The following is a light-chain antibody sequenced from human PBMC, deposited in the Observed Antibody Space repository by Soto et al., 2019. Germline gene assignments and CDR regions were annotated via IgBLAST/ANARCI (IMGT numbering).Light chain of an antibody. CDR1: SSDVGGYNY. J-gene: IGLJ1*01. Sequence: QSALTQPASVSGSRGQSITISCTGTSSDVGGYNYVSWYQQHPGKAPKLMIYDVSNRPSGVSNRFSGSKSGNTASLTISGHQAEDAADYYCSSYTSSSTLIFGTGTKVTVL. CDR2: DVS. CDR3: SSYTSSSTLI. V-gene: IGLV2-14*01.